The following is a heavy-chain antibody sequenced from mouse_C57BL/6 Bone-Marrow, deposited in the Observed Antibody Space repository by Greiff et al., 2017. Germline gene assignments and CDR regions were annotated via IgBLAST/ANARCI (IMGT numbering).Heavy chain of an antibody. CDR2: IHPNSGST. D-gene: IGHD2-5*01. V-gene: IGHV1-64*01. J-gene: IGHJ3*01. Sequence: QVQLQQPGAELVKPGASVKLSCKASGYTFTSYWMHWVKQRPGQGLEWIGMIHPNSGSTNYNEKFKSKATLTVDKSSSTAYMQLSSLTSEDSAVYYCARAPFYYSNSAWFAYWGQGNLVTVSA. CDR3: ARAPFYYSNSAWFAY. CDR1: GYTFTSYW.